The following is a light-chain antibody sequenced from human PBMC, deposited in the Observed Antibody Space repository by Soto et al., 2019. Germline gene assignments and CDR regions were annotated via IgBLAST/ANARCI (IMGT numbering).Light chain of an antibody. CDR2: EVV. J-gene: IGLJ1*01. V-gene: IGLV2-8*01. CDR3: KSYAGSNTYV. Sequence: QSALTQPPSASGSPGQSVTISCTGTKSDIGVYDFVSWYQHHPGKAPRLIIYEVVQRPSGVPDRFSGSKSGNTASLTASGLQAADEADYFCKSYAGSNTYVFGSGTKLTV. CDR1: KSDIGVYDF.